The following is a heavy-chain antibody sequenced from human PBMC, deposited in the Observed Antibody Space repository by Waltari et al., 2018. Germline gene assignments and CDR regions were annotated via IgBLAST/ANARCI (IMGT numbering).Heavy chain of an antibody. D-gene: IGHD3-10*01. V-gene: IGHV4-39*01. CDR2: IYYSGST. Sequence: QLQLQESGPGLVKPSETLSLTCTVSGGSISSSSYYLGWIRQPPGKGLEWIGSIYYSGSTYYNPSLKRRVTISVDTSKNQFSLKLSSVTAADTAVYYCARHENTMVRGGFLFDYWGQGTLVTVSS. J-gene: IGHJ4*02. CDR1: GGSISSSSYY. CDR3: ARHENTMVRGGFLFDY.